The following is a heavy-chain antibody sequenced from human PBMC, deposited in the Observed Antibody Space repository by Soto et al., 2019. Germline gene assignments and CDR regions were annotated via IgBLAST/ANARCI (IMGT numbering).Heavy chain of an antibody. CDR1: GGSISRANYY. CDR3: ARLWFAELFYFHY. CDR2: IYYTGST. J-gene: IGHJ4*02. Sequence: PSETLSLTCTVSGGSISRANYYWGWIRPPPGKGLEWIATIYYTGSTYYNPSLKSRITISVDTSKNHFSLKLTSVTAADTAVYYCARLWFAELFYFHYWGPGTLVTVSS. V-gene: IGHV4-39*02. D-gene: IGHD3-10*01.